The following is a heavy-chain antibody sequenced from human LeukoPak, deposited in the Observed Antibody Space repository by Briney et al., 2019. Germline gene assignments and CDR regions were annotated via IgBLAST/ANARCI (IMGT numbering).Heavy chain of an antibody. CDR3: ARDGSSWDDAFDI. V-gene: IGHV4-61*02. CDR2: IYTSGST. J-gene: IGHJ3*02. Sequence: KSSQTLSLTCTVSGGSISSGGYYWSWIRQPAGKGLEWIGRIYTSGSTNYNPSLKSRVTMSVDTSKNQFSLKLSSVTAADTAVYYCARDGSSWDDAFDIWGQGTMVTVSS. D-gene: IGHD6-13*01. CDR1: GGSISSGGYY.